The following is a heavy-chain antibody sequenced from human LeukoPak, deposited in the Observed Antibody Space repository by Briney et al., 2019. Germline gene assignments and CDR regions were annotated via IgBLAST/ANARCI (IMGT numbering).Heavy chain of an antibody. CDR3: AKDNGGAHVFDY. Sequence: PGGSLRLSCSASGFTFSTYAMHWVRQAPGKGLEYVSAISTNGGSTYYADSVKGRFTISRDNSKNTLYLQMSSLRTEDTALYYCAKDNGGAHVFDYWGQGTLVTVSS. CDR2: ISTNGGST. D-gene: IGHD3-10*01. V-gene: IGHV3-64D*09. CDR1: GFTFSTYA. J-gene: IGHJ4*02.